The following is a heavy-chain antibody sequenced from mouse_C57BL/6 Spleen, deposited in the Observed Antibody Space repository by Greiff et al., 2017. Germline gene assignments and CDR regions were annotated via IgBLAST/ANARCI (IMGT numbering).Heavy chain of an antibody. Sequence: VQLQQSGPELVKPGASVKIPCKASGYTFTDYNMDWVKQSHGKSLEWIGDINPNNGGTIYNQKFKGKATLTVDKSSSTAYMELRSLKSEDTAVYYCARLDDGYYWFAYWGQGTLVTVSA. J-gene: IGHJ3*01. CDR1: GYTFTDYN. V-gene: IGHV1-18*01. CDR2: INPNNGGT. D-gene: IGHD2-3*01. CDR3: ARLDDGYYWFAY.